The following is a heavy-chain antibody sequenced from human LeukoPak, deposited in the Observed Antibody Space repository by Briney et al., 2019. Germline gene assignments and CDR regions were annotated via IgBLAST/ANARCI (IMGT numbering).Heavy chain of an antibody. CDR2: ISGSGGST. V-gene: IGHV3-23*01. CDR1: GFTFSTYA. Sequence: PGGSLRLSCAASGFTFSTYAMSWVRQAPGKGLEWVSAISGSGGSTYYADSVKGRFTISRDNSKNTLYLQMNSLRAEDTAVYYCAKDMDEEQLHISGYFDYWGQGTLVTVSS. CDR3: AKDMDEEQLHISGYFDY. D-gene: IGHD1/OR15-1a*01. J-gene: IGHJ4*02.